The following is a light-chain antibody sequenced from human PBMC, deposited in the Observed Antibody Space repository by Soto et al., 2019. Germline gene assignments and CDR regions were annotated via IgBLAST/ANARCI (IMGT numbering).Light chain of an antibody. CDR2: GAS. J-gene: IGKJ1*01. Sequence: ESVLTQSPGTLSLSPGERATLSCRASQRVSSSFLSWYQLKPGQAPRLLIYGASGRATGIPDRFNGSGSGTAVPLTISRPEPEDFAVYYCQQSASSPWTSGQGTKVEIK. CDR1: QRVSSSF. CDR3: QQSASSPWT. V-gene: IGKV3-20*01.